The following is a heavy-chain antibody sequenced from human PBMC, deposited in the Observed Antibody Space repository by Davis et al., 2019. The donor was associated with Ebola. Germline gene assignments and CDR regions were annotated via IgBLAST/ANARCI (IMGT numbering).Heavy chain of an antibody. Sequence: AASVKVSCKASGYTFTSYYMHWVRQAPGQGLEWMGIINPGGGSTSYAQKFQGRVTMTRDTSTSTVYMELSSLRSEDTAVYYCARDHIVVVTTSGYYYGMDVWGQGTTVTVSS. CDR1: GYTFTSYY. D-gene: IGHD2-21*02. CDR2: INPGGGST. V-gene: IGHV1-46*01. CDR3: ARDHIVVVTTSGYYYGMDV. J-gene: IGHJ6*02.